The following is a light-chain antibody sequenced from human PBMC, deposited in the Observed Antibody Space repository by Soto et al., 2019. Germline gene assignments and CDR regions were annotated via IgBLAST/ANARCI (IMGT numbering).Light chain of an antibody. V-gene: IGLV2-14*03. Sequence: QSALTQPASVSGSPGQSITISCTGTSSDVGGYNYVSWYQQHPGKAPKVMIFDVSRRPSGVSNRFSGSKSGNTASLTISGLQVEDEADYSCSSYTSSSTRVVFGGGTQLTVL. J-gene: IGLJ2*01. CDR2: DVS. CDR1: SSDVGGYNY. CDR3: SSYTSSSTRVV.